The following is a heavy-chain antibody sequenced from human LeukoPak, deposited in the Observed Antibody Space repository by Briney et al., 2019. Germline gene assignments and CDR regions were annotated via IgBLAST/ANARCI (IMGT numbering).Heavy chain of an antibody. CDR2: IIPILGIA. V-gene: IGHV1-69*04. Sequence: GASVKVSCKASGGTFSSYAISWVRQAPGQGLEWMGRIIPILGIANYAQKFQGRVTITADKSTSTAYMELSSLRSEDTAVYYCARGRVDDSSGYHVWGQGTLVTVSS. CDR1: GGTFSSYA. D-gene: IGHD3-22*01. J-gene: IGHJ4*02. CDR3: ARGRVDDSSGYHV.